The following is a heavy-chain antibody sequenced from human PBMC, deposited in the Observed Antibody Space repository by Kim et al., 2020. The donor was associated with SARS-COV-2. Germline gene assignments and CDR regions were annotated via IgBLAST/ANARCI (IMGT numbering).Heavy chain of an antibody. J-gene: IGHJ3*02. V-gene: IGHV4-4*09. Sequence: STPSLRSGVTISVDTSKNQFSLKLGSWTAADTAVYYCARTALGAKDAFDIWGQGTMVTVSS. D-gene: IGHD1-26*01. CDR3: ARTALGAKDAFDI.